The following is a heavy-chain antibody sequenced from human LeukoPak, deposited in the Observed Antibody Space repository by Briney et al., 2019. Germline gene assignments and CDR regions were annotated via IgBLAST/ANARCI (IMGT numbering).Heavy chain of an antibody. CDR3: ARERGYSYGYSDY. J-gene: IGHJ4*02. V-gene: IGHV3-21*01. D-gene: IGHD5-18*01. Sequence: GGSLRLSCAASGFTFSGYGMNWVRKAPGKGLEWVSSISSTSSSTYYADSVKGRFTISRDNARSSLYLQMNSLRAEDTAVYYCARERGYSYGYSDYWGQGTLVTVSS. CDR1: GFTFSGYG. CDR2: ISSTSSST.